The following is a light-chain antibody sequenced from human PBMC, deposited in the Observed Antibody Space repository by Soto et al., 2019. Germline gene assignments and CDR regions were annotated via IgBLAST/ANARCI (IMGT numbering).Light chain of an antibody. CDR1: QSVSRSY. CDR2: GAS. Sequence: DIVLTQSPGTLSLSPGERATLSCRASQSVSRSYFAWYQQKPGQAPRLLIYGASSRATGIPDRFSGSGSGTDFTLTISRLEPEDFAVYYCQQYDNSPPWTFGQGTKVEIK. V-gene: IGKV3-20*01. CDR3: QQYDNSPPWT. J-gene: IGKJ1*01.